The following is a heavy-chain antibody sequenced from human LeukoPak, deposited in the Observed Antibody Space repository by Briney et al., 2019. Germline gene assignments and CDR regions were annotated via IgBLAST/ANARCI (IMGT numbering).Heavy chain of an antibody. CDR3: SGIYGDFDY. J-gene: IGHJ4*02. V-gene: IGHV3-30*04. CDR1: GFTFSSYA. Sequence: PGGSLRLSCAASGFTFSSYAMHWVRQAPGKGLEWVAVISYDGSNKYYADSVKGRFTISRDNSKNTLYLQMNSLRAEDTAVYYCSGIYGDFDYWGQGTLVTVSS. CDR2: ISYDGSNK. D-gene: IGHD4-17*01.